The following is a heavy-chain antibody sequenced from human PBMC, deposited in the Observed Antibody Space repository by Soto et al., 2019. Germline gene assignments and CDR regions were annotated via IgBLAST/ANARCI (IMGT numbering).Heavy chain of an antibody. CDR2: IIPIFGTA. D-gene: IGHD3-22*01. V-gene: IGHV1-69*13. Sequence: WASVKVSCKASGGTFSSYAISWVRQAPGQGLEWMGGIIPIFGTANYAQKFQGRVTITADESTSTAYMELSSLRSEDTAVYYCARLIYYDSSGYYYYYYGMDVWGQGTTVTVSS. J-gene: IGHJ6*02. CDR1: GGTFSSYA. CDR3: ARLIYYDSSGYYYYYYGMDV.